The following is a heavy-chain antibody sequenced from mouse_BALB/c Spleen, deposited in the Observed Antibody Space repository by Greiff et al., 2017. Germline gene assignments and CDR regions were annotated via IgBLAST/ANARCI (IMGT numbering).Heavy chain of an antibody. V-gene: IGHV1-69*02. J-gene: IGHJ2*01. CDR3: ARKRDGYFDY. Sequence: QVQLQQSGAELVKPGASVKLSCKASGYTFTSYWMHWVKQRPGQGLEWIGEIDPSDSYTNYNQKFKGKATLTVDKSSSTAYMQLSSLTSEDSAVYYCARKRDGYFDYWGQGTTLTVSS. D-gene: IGHD2-3*01. CDR1: GYTFTSYW. CDR2: IDPSDSYT.